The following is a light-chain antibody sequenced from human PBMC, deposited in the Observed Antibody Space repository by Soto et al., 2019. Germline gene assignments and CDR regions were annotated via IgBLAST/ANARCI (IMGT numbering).Light chain of an antibody. V-gene: IGKV1-27*01. J-gene: IGKJ1*01. CDR3: QKYNSAPQRRT. Sequence: DIQMTQSPSSLSASVGDRDTITCRASQGISNYLAWYQQKPGKVPKLLIYAASTLQSGVPSRFSGSGSGTDFTLTISSLQPEDVATYYSQKYNSAPQRRTFGQGTKVEIK. CDR1: QGISNY. CDR2: AAS.